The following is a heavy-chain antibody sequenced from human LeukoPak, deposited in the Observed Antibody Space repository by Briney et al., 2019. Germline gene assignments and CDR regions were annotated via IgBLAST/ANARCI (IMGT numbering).Heavy chain of an antibody. J-gene: IGHJ4*02. CDR2: IYYSGST. CDR3: AGGPYLDC. Sequence: SETLSLTCTVSGGSVCSSSYYWSWIRQPPGKGLEWIGYIYYSGSTNYNPSLKSRVTISVDTSNDRFSLKLSSVTAADTAVYYCAGGPYLDCWGQGTLVTVSS. CDR1: GGSVCSSSYY. V-gene: IGHV4-61*01.